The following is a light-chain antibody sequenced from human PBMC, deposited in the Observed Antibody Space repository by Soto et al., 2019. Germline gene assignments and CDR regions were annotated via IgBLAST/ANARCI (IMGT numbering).Light chain of an antibody. CDR3: SSYTSNNTPV. J-gene: IGLJ1*01. CDR1: SSDIGGYDY. V-gene: IGLV2-14*01. CDR2: EVR. Sequence: QPCLAQAASVSVSPPTSITMSCSGTSSDIGGYDYVSWYQHHPGKAPRLMIYEVRNRPSGVSNRFSGSKSGNTASLTISGLQTEDEADYYCSSYTSNNTPVFGTGTKVTV.